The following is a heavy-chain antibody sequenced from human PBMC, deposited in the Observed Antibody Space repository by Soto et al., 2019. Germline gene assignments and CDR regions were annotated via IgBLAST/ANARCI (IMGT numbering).Heavy chain of an antibody. CDR1: GYAFSDSF. D-gene: IGHD1-1*01. CDR3: ARARIGTLSVFDY. Sequence: QVHLVQSGADVKTPGASVKISCKTSGYAFSDSFIHWLRQAPGHGLEWMGMINPIGGRVTYAQTFQGRVTMTNDTSTSTAYLELHSLTSEGTGGYYCARARIGTLSVFDYWGQGTLVTVSS. CDR2: INPIGGRV. V-gene: IGHV1-46*01. J-gene: IGHJ4*02.